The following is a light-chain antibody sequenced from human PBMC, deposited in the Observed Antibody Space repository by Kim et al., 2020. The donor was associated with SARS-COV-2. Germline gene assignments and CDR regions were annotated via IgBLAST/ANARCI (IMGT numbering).Light chain of an antibody. CDR3: NSRDSSVNHLRV. V-gene: IGLV3-19*01. CDR1: SLRSYN. J-gene: IGLJ1*01. Sequence: LGQKVRSPRQGDSLRSYNASWYQQTPGQAPVLVIYGKNNRPSGIPDRFSGSSSGNTASLTITGAQAEDEADYYCNSRDSSVNHLRVFGTGTKVTVL. CDR2: GKN.